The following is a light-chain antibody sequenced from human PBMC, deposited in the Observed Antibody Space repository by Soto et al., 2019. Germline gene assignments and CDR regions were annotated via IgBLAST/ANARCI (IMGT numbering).Light chain of an antibody. Sequence: EIVLTQSPATLSLSPGERATLSCRASQSISNYLAWYQQKPGQAPRILIYDASNRATGIPARFSGSGSGTDFTLPISSLEPEDFSVYYCQQRSNWPITFGQGTRLEIK. V-gene: IGKV3-11*01. CDR2: DAS. CDR3: QQRSNWPIT. CDR1: QSISNY. J-gene: IGKJ5*01.